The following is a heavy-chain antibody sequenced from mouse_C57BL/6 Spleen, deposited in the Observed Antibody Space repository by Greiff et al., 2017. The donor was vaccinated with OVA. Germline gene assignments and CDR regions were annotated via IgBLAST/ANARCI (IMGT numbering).Heavy chain of an antibody. CDR3: ARRKDGFYGNCWYFDV. Sequence: VQLQQPGAELVKPGASVKLSCKASGYTFTSYWMQWVKQRPGQGLEWIGEIDPSDSYTNYNQKFKGKATLTVDTSSSTAYMQLSSLTSEDSAVYYCARRKDGFYGNCWYFDVWGTGTTVTVSS. D-gene: IGHD2-1*01. J-gene: IGHJ1*03. CDR1: GYTFTSYW. CDR2: IDPSDSYT. V-gene: IGHV1-50*01.